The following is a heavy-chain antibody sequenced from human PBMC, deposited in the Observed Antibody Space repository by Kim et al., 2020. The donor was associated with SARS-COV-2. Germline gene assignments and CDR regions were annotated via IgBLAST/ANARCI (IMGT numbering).Heavy chain of an antibody. J-gene: IGHJ4*02. CDR1: GFTFSSYS. Sequence: GGSLRLSCAASGFTFSSYSMNWVRQAPGKGLEWVSSISSSSSYIYYADSVKGRFTISRDNAKNSLYLQMNSLRAEDTAVYYCARGRGTMVRGVIITSYFDYWGQGTLVTVSS. CDR3: ARGRGTMVRGVIITSYFDY. CDR2: ISSSSSYI. V-gene: IGHV3-21*01. D-gene: IGHD3-10*01.